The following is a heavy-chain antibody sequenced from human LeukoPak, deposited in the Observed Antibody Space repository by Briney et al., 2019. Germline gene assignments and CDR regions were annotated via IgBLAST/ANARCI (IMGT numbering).Heavy chain of an antibody. J-gene: IGHJ4*02. CDR1: GGSISSYY. CDR2: IYTSGST. Sequence: ASETLSLTCTVSGGSISSYYWSWIRQPAGKGLEWIGRIYTSGSTNYNPSLKSRVTMSVDTSKNQFSLKLSSVTAADTAVYYCATQNYYASSGYYPFHYWGQGTLVTVSS. V-gene: IGHV4-4*07. D-gene: IGHD3-22*01. CDR3: ATQNYYASSGYYPFHY.